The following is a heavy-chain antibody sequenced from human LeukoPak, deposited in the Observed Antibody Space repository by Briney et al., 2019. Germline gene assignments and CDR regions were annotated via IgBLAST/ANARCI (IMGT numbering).Heavy chain of an antibody. CDR3: ARGVVAATSYYYYYMDV. CDR2: IYYSGST. J-gene: IGHJ6*03. D-gene: IGHD2-15*01. CDR1: GGSISSYY. Sequence: SETLSLTCTVSGGSISSYYWSWIRQPPGKGLEWIGYIYYSGSTNYNPSLKSRVTISVDTSKNQFSLKLSSVTAADTAVYYCARGVVAATSYYYYYMDVWGKGTTVTVSS. V-gene: IGHV4-59*01.